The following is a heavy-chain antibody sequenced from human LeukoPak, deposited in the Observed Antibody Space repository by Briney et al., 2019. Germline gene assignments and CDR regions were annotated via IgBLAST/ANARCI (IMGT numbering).Heavy chain of an antibody. J-gene: IGHJ3*02. CDR3: ASSYYDSSGYYDAFDI. CDR1: GYTFTGYY. D-gene: IGHD3-22*01. Sequence: ASVTVSCKASGYTFTGYYMHWVRQAPGQGLEWMGWINPNSGGTNYAQKFQGRVTMTRDTSTSTAYMELSRLRSDDTAVYYCASSYYDSSGYYDAFDIWGQGTMVTVSS. V-gene: IGHV1-2*02. CDR2: INPNSGGT.